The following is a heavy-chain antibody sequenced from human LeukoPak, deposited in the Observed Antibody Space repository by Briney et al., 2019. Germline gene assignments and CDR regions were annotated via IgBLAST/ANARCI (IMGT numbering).Heavy chain of an antibody. CDR3: ARGRSGGSRNYYYGMDV. CDR2: IYSTGSS. Sequence: SETLSLTCTVSGGSISSYYWSWIRRPAGKGLQWIGRIYSTGSSNYNPSLESRVTMSADMSKNQFSLKLSSVTAADTAVYYCARGRSGGSRNYYYGMDVWGQGTTVTVSS. CDR1: GGSISSYY. D-gene: IGHD2-15*01. J-gene: IGHJ6*02. V-gene: IGHV4-4*07.